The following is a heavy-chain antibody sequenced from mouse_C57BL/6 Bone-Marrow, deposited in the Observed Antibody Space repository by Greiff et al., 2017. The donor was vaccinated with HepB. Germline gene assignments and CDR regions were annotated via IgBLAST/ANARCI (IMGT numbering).Heavy chain of an antibody. J-gene: IGHJ1*03. CDR2: ISYDGSN. CDR1: GYSITSGYY. V-gene: IGHV3-6*01. Sequence: EVKLQESGPGLVKPSQSLSLTCSVTGYSITSGYYWNWIRQFPGNKLEWMGYISYDGSNNYNPSLKNRISITRDTSTNQFFLKLNSVTTEDTATYYCAREGAYFDVWGTGTTVTVSS. CDR3: AREGAYFDV.